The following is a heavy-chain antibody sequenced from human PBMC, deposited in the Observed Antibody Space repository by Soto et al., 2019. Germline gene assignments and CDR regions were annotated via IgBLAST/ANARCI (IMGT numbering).Heavy chain of an antibody. J-gene: IGHJ4*02. Sequence: QITLKESGPTLVRPTQTLTLTCTVSGFSVTTRGMTLGWIRQPPGKAPEWLALAYECSPSLQSRLTFTKDTSRNQVALTMTNMGPADTATYYCTLREDTSRGPIYWGQGIRVTVSS. V-gene: IGHV2-5*01. CDR3: TLREDTSRGPIY. CDR1: GFSVTTRGMT. CDR2: AYE. D-gene: IGHD2-15*01.